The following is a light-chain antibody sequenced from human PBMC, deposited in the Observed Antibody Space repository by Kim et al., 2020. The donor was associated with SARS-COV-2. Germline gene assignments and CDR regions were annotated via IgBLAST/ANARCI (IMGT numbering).Light chain of an antibody. CDR3: QQYFDFPYT. Sequence: SASPGDKVTITCRLTQNIARYLAWFQQRPGKAPQLLIYAAYTLHTGAPSRFSGSGSGTDFTLTINPLQSEDSATYFCQQYFDFPYTFGQGTKLE. CDR1: QNIARY. J-gene: IGKJ2*01. CDR2: AAY. V-gene: IGKV1D-8*02.